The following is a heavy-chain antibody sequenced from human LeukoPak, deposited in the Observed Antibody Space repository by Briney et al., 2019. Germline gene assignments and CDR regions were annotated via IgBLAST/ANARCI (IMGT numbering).Heavy chain of an antibody. CDR2: ISAYNGNT. D-gene: IGHD3-10*01. J-gene: IGHJ4*02. CDR1: GYTFTSYG. Sequence: ASVKVSCKASGYTFTSYGISWVRQAPGQGLEWMGWISAYNGNTNYAQKLQGRVTVTTDTSTSTAYMELRSLRSDDTAVYYCARDSETVRGVIIFDYWGQGTLVTVSS. CDR3: ARDSETVRGVIIFDY. V-gene: IGHV1-18*04.